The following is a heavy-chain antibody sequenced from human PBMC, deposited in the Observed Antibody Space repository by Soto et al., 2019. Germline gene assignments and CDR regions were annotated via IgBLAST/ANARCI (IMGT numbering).Heavy chain of an antibody. V-gene: IGHV3-30*03. D-gene: IGHD2-15*01. CDR1: GFAFNGYG. CDR3: ARTFCSGASCQNHYYGMDV. J-gene: IGHJ6*02. Sequence: QGQLVESGGGVVQPGTSLRLSCGASGFAFNGYGMHWVRQAPGKGLEWVAAISYDGQNRYYADSMRGRITISRDNSKNTLVLEMNGLRAEDTAVYYCARTFCSGASCQNHYYGMDVWGQGTTVTVSS. CDR2: ISYDGQNR.